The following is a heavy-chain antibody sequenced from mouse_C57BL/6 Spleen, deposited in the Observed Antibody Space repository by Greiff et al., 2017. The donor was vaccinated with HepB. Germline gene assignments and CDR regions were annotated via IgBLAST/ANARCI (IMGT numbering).Heavy chain of an antibody. CDR1: GYSFTGYY. D-gene: IGHD2-3*01. V-gene: IGHV1-42*01. Sequence: VQLQQSGPELVKPGASVKISCKASGYSFTGYYMNWVKQSPEKSLEWIGEINPSTGGTTYNQKFKAKATLTVDKSSSTAYMQLKSLTSEDSAVYYCARGIYDGYYYAMDYWGQGTSVTVSS. CDR3: ARGIYDGYYYAMDY. CDR2: INPSTGGT. J-gene: IGHJ4*01.